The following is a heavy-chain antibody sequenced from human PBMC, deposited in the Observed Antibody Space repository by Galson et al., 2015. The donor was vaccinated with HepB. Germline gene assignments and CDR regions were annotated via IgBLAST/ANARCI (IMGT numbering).Heavy chain of an antibody. J-gene: IGHJ6*02. CDR2: INRSGST. V-gene: IGHV4-34*01. D-gene: IGHD1-14*01. CDR3: GRQTHHQNPMDV. Sequence: ETLSLTCAVYGGSFSGYYWSWIRQSPGRGLEWIGEINRSGSTNYKPSPKSRVTISHDTSNNQFSLKLTSVTAADTAVYYCGRQTHHQNPMDVWGQGTTVTVSS. CDR1: GGSFSGYY.